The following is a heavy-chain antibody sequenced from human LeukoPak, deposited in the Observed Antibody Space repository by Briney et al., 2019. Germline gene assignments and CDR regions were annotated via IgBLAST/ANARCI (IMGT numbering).Heavy chain of an antibody. CDR3: ASGYWDDPISTDY. Sequence: SETLSLTCTVSGGSVSSSRYYWGWLHQPPGKGLEWIGNIYYSGSTYYNPSLKSRITMSVGTSKNQFSLKLSSVTAADTAVYYCASGYWDDPISTDYWGQGTLVTVSS. J-gene: IGHJ4*02. D-gene: IGHD1-1*01. V-gene: IGHV4-39*01. CDR1: GGSVSSSRYY. CDR2: IYYSGST.